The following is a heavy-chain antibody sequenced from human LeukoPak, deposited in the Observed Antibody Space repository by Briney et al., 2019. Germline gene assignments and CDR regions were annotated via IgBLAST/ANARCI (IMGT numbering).Heavy chain of an antibody. V-gene: IGHV3-48*03. CDR1: GFTFSSYE. Sequence: GGSLRLSCAASGFTFSSYEMNWVRQAPGKGLEWVSYISSSGSTIYYADSVKGRFTISRDNSKNTMYLQMNSLTAEDTAVYYCAKDANSGWSYFDYWGQGTLVTVSS. CDR2: ISSSGSTI. D-gene: IGHD6-19*01. CDR3: AKDANSGWSYFDY. J-gene: IGHJ4*02.